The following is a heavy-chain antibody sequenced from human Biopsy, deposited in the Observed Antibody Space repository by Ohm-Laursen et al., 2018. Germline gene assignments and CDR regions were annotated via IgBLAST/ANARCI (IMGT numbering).Heavy chain of an antibody. CDR2: IWYDGSSE. V-gene: IGHV3-33*08. J-gene: IGHJ5*02. Sequence: SLRLSCSASGFSFSSYGMHWVRQAPGKGLEWVAIIWYDGSSEYYADSVKGRFTISRDNSRNTVYLQMNSLRAEDTAIYYCARDRDRRGWFDPWGQGTLVTVSS. CDR3: ARDRDRRGWFDP. CDR1: GFSFSSYG. D-gene: IGHD1-14*01.